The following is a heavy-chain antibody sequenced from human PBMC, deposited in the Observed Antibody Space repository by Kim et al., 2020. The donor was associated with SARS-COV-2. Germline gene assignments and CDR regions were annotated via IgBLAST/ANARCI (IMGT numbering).Heavy chain of an antibody. D-gene: IGHD2-8*01. Sequence: GGSLRLSCAASGFTFSSYSMNWVRQAPGKGLEWVSSISSSSSYIYYADSVKGRFTISRDNAKNSLYLQMNSLRAEDTAVYYCARDLYDPTNYYYYGMDVWGQGTTVTVSS. CDR2: ISSSSSYI. V-gene: IGHV3-21*01. J-gene: IGHJ6*02. CDR3: ARDLYDPTNYYYYGMDV. CDR1: GFTFSSYS.